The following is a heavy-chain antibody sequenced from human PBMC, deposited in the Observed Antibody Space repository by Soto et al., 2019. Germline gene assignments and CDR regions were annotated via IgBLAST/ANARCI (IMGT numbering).Heavy chain of an antibody. CDR1: GFTFTSYS. CDR2: ISSSGSTT. Sequence: EVQLVESGGGLVQPGGSLRLSCAASGFTFTSYSINWVRQAPGKGLEWVSYISSSGSTTYYADYVKGRFTISRDNAKSSLYLQLNSLRAEDTAVYYCARDHYGDYALDYWGQGTLVTVSS. CDR3: ARDHYGDYALDY. V-gene: IGHV3-48*01. J-gene: IGHJ4*02. D-gene: IGHD4-17*01.